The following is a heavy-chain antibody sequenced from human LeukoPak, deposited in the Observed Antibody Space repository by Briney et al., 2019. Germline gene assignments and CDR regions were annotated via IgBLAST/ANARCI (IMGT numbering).Heavy chain of an antibody. CDR1: GGSFSGYY. CDR3: ARAPRWVTTIDY. Sequence: SETLSLACAVYGGSFSGYYWSWIRQPPGKGLEWIGEINHSGNTNYNPSLKSRVTISVDTSKNQFSLKLSSVTDADTAVYYCARAPRWVTTIDYWGQGTLVTVSS. V-gene: IGHV4-34*01. D-gene: IGHD4-17*01. CDR2: INHSGNT. J-gene: IGHJ4*02.